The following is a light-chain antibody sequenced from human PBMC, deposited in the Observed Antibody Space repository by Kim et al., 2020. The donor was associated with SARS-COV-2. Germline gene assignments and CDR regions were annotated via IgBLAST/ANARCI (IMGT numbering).Light chain of an antibody. CDR3: AAWDDSLNAWV. CDR1: RSNSGRYT. V-gene: IGLV1-44*01. CDR2: SSN. J-gene: IGLJ3*02. Sequence: GQRVTISCSGSRSNSGRYTVNWYQQFPGTAPKFLIYSSNQRPSGVPDRFSGSQSGTSASLAISGLQAEDEADYYCAAWDDSLNAWVFGGGTQLTVL.